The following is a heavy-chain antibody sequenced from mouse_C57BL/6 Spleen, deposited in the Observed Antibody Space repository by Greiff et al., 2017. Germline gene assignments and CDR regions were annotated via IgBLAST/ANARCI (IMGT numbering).Heavy chain of an antibody. J-gene: IGHJ2*01. V-gene: IGHV1-64*01. CDR1: GYTFTSYW. CDR3: ARPYYYGSSYFDY. Sequence: VQLPQPGAELVKPGASVKLSCKASGYTFTSYWMHWVKQRPGQGLAWIGMIHPNSGSTNYNEKFKSKATLTVDKSSSTAYMQLSSLTSEDSAVYYCARPYYYGSSYFDYWGQGTTLTVSS. D-gene: IGHD1-1*01. CDR2: IHPNSGST.